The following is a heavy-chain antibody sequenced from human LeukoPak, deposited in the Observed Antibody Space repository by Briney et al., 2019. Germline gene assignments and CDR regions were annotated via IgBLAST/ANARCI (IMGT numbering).Heavy chain of an antibody. D-gene: IGHD5-18*01. CDR2: INHSGST. CDR1: GGSFSGYY. CDR3: ARGPLKRTAMVPKFDY. V-gene: IGHV4-34*01. J-gene: IGHJ4*02. Sequence: SETLSLTCAVYGGSFSGYYWSWIRRPPGKGLEWIGEINHSGSTNYNPSLKSRVTISVDTSKNQFSLKLSSVTAADTAVYYCARGPLKRTAMVPKFDYWGQGTLVTVSS.